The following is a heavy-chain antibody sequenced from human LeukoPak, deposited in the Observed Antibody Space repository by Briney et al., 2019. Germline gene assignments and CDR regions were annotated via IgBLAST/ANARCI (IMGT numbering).Heavy chain of an antibody. CDR2: IYYSGST. Sequence: PSETLSLTCTVSGGSISSSSYYWGWIRQPPGKGLEWIGSIYYSGSTYYNPSLKSRVTISVDTSKNQFSLKLSSVTAADTAVYYCARRQLTTEYYDNRPGAFDIWGQGTMVTVSS. CDR3: ARRQLTTEYYDNRPGAFDI. CDR1: GGSISSSSYY. V-gene: IGHV4-39*01. J-gene: IGHJ3*02. D-gene: IGHD3-22*01.